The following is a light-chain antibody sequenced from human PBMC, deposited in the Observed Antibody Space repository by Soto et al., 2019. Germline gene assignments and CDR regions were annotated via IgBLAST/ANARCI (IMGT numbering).Light chain of an antibody. J-gene: IGKJ2*01. V-gene: IGKV1-33*01. CDR1: QDISNY. CDR3: QQYDNLPYT. CDR2: DAS. Sequence: DIQMTQSPSSLSASVGDRVTITCQASQDISNYLNWYQQKPGKAHKLLIYDASNLETGVPSRFSGSRSGTDFTFTISSLQPADIATYYCQQYDNLPYTFGQGTKLEIK.